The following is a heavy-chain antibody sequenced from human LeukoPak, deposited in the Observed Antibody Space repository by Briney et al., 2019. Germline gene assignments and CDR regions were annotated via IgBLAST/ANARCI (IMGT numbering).Heavy chain of an antibody. CDR3: ARVNRSWGYYYYGMDV. Sequence: PETLSLTCTVSGGSISSYYWGWIRQPPGKGLEWIGYIYYSGSTNYNPSLKSRVTISVDTSKNQFSLKLSSVTAADTAVYYCARVNRSWGYYYYGMDVWGQGTTVTVSS. V-gene: IGHV4-59*01. CDR1: GGSISSYY. J-gene: IGHJ6*02. CDR2: IYYSGST. D-gene: IGHD2-15*01.